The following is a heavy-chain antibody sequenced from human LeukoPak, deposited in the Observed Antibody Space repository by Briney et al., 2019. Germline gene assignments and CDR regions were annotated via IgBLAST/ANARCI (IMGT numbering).Heavy chain of an antibody. J-gene: IGHJ4*02. D-gene: IGHD2-2*02. CDR3: AKCRGTSCNNFDY. Sequence: GGSLRLSCAASGFTFNSYAKSWVRQAPGKGLEWVSAIPGSGGGTYYAESVKGRFTISRDNPKHTLFLQMNSEKVDDTAVYYCAKCRGTSCNNFDYWGQGTLVTVSS. V-gene: IGHV3-23*01. CDR2: IPGSGGGT. CDR1: GFTFNSYA.